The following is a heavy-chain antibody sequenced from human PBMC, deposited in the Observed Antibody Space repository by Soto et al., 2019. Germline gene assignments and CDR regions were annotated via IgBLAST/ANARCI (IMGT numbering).Heavy chain of an antibody. V-gene: IGHV4-59*01. Sequence: TSETLSLTCTVSGGSISSYYWSWIRQPPGKGLEWIGYIYYSGSTNYNPSLKSRVTISVDTSKNQFSLKLSSVTAADTAVYYCAGRKWLRFMSAFDIWGQGTMVTVSS. D-gene: IGHD5-12*01. J-gene: IGHJ3*02. CDR3: AGRKWLRFMSAFDI. CDR1: GGSISSYY. CDR2: IYYSGST.